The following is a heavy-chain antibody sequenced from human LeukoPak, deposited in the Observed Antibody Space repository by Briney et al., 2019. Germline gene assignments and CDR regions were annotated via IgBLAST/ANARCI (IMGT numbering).Heavy chain of an antibody. Sequence: ASVKVSCKASGYTFTSYGISWVRQAPGQGLELMGWISAYNGNTNYAQKLQGRVTMTTDTSTSTAYMELRSLRSDDTAVYYCARDGIVVVPAATWNDYWGQGTLVTVSS. J-gene: IGHJ4*02. CDR2: ISAYNGNT. D-gene: IGHD2-2*01. CDR3: ARDGIVVVPAATWNDY. V-gene: IGHV1-18*01. CDR1: GYTFTSYG.